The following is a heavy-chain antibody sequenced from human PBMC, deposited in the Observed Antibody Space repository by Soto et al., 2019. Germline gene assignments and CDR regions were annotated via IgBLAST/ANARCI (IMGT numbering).Heavy chain of an antibody. Sequence: SETLSLTCTVSGGSISSGGYYWSWIRQHPGKGLEWIGYIYYSGSTYYNPSLKSRVTISVDTSKNQFSLKLSSVTAADTAVYYCARGFGYDILTGNWFDPWGQGTLVTVSS. J-gene: IGHJ5*02. CDR2: IYYSGST. CDR3: ARGFGYDILTGNWFDP. D-gene: IGHD3-9*01. CDR1: GGSISSGGYY. V-gene: IGHV4-31*03.